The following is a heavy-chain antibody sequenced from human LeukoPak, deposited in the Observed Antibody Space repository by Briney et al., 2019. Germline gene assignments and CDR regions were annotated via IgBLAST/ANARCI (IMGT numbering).Heavy chain of an antibody. D-gene: IGHD6-13*01. J-gene: IGHJ6*02. CDR3: ARDHGSSWYPYYYYGMDV. CDR1: GFTFSSYG. V-gene: IGHV3-53*01. Sequence: GGSLRLSCAASGFTFSSYGMSWVRQAPGKGLEWVSVIYSGGSTYYADSVKGRFTISRDNSKNTLYLQMNSLRAEDTAVYYCARDHGSSWYPYYYYGMDVWGQGTTVTVSS. CDR2: IYSGGST.